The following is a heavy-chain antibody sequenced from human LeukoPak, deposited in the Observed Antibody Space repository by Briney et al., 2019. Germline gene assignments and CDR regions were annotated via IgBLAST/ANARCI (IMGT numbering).Heavy chain of an antibody. D-gene: IGHD1-26*01. V-gene: IGHV3-30*02. CDR2: IRYDGSNK. CDR3: AKDLVGAKPFDY. CDR1: GFTFSSYG. Sequence: PGRSLRLSCAASGFTFSSYGMHWVRQAPGKGLEWVAFIRYDGSNKYYADSVKGRFTISRDNSKNTLYLQMNSLRAEDTAVYYCAKDLVGAKPFDYWGQGTLVTVSS. J-gene: IGHJ4*02.